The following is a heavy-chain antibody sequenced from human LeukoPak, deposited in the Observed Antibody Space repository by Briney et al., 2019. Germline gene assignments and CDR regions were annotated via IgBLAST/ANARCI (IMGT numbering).Heavy chain of an antibody. CDR1: GFTFSGYR. Sequence: PGGSLRLSCEASGFTFSGYRMNWVRQAPGKGLEWVANIKEDGGDQYYVDSVKGRFTISRDNAKNSVYLQMNSLRVEDSAVYHCARGSIWMDAFDIWGQGTMVTVSS. J-gene: IGHJ3*02. CDR2: IKEDGGDQ. CDR3: ARGSIWMDAFDI. D-gene: IGHD2-2*03. V-gene: IGHV3-7*01.